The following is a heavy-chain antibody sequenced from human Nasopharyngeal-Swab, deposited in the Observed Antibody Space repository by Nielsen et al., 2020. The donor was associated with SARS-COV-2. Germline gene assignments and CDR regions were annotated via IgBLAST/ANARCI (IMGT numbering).Heavy chain of an antibody. Sequence: GESLKISCAASGFTFSSYAMHWVRQAPGKGLEWVADISYDGRNEYYADSVKGRFTMSRDNSKNTLFLQMNSLRPEDTAVYYCAKDQEAIVVEIAIGYLDYWGQGTLVTVSS. CDR3: AKDQEAIVVEIAIGYLDY. CDR2: ISYDGRNE. J-gene: IGHJ4*02. V-gene: IGHV3-30*18. D-gene: IGHD2-21*01. CDR1: GFTFSSYA.